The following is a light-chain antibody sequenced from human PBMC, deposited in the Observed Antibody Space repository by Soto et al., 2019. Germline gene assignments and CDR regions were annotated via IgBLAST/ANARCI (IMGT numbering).Light chain of an antibody. Sequence: QSVLTQPASVSGSPGQSITISCTGTSSDVGCYIYFSWYQQHPGNAPYLMIYDVSNRPSGVSNRFSGSKSVNTASLTISGLQAEDEADYYCSSYTSSSTLYVFGTGTKVTVL. J-gene: IGLJ1*01. CDR1: SSDVGCYIY. CDR2: DVS. V-gene: IGLV2-14*01. CDR3: SSYTSSSTLYV.